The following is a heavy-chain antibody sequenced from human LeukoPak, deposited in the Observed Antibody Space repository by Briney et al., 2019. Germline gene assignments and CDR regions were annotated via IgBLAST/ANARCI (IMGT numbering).Heavy chain of an antibody. CDR2: IWYDGSNK. CDR1: GFSFSSNG. J-gene: IGHJ4*02. D-gene: IGHD4-11*01. V-gene: IGHV3-33*01. Sequence: GRSLRLSCAASGFSFSSNGMHWARQAPGKGLEWVAVIWYDGSNKYYADSVKGRFTISRDNSKNTLYLQMNSLRAEDTAVYYCARVSDYSNYFDYWGQGTLVTVSS. CDR3: ARVSDYSNYFDY.